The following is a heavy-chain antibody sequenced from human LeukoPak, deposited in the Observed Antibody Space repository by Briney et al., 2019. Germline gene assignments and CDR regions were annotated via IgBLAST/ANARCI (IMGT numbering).Heavy chain of an antibody. D-gene: IGHD1-26*01. Sequence: GGSLRLSCAASGFTFSRYAMSWVGQAAGKGVEWVSAISGSGGSTYYADSVKGRFTISRDNSKNTLYLQMNSLRAEDTAVYYCAKDSSRIVGATSDYWGQGTLVTVSS. J-gene: IGHJ4*02. CDR2: ISGSGGST. CDR1: GFTFSRYA. V-gene: IGHV3-23*01. CDR3: AKDSSRIVGATSDY.